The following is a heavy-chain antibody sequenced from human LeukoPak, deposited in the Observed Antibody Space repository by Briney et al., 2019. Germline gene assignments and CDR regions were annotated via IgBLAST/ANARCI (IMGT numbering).Heavy chain of an antibody. J-gene: IGHJ6*02. Sequence: ASVKVSCKASGGTFSSYAISWVRQAPGQGLEWMGGIIPIFGTANYAQKFQGRVTITADESMSTAYMELSSLRSEDTAVYYCATTILTTVTDNYGMDVWGQGTTVTVSS. CDR1: GGTFSSYA. CDR3: ATTILTTVTDNYGMDV. V-gene: IGHV1-69*13. D-gene: IGHD4-17*01. CDR2: IIPIFGTA.